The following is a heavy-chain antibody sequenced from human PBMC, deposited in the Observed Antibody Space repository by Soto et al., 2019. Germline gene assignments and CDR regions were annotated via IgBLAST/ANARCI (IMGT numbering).Heavy chain of an antibody. D-gene: IGHD3-10*01. CDR2: SDPEDGET. CDR1: GYTLTELS. Sequence: ASVKVSCKVSGYTLTELSMHWVRQAPGKGLEWMGGSDPEDGETIYAQKFQGRVTMTEDTSTDTAYMELSSLRSEDTAVYYCATDPRFADLRFDYWGQGTLVTVSS. V-gene: IGHV1-24*01. J-gene: IGHJ4*02. CDR3: ATDPRFADLRFDY.